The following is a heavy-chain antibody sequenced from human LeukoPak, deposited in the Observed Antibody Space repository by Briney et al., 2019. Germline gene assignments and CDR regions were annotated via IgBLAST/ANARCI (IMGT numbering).Heavy chain of an antibody. CDR1: GFTFSSYG. D-gene: IGHD6-13*01. Sequence: GGSLRLSCAASGFTFSSYGMHWVRQAPGKGLEWVAFIRYDGSNKYYADSVKGRFTISRDNSKNTLYLQMNSLRAEDTAVYYCARTIAAAGEVDYWGQGTLVTVSS. V-gene: IGHV3-30*02. CDR2: IRYDGSNK. CDR3: ARTIAAAGEVDY. J-gene: IGHJ4*02.